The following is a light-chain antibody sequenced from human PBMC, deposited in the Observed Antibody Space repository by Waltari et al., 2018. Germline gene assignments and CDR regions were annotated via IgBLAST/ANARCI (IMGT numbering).Light chain of an antibody. J-gene: IGLJ6*01. CDR3: QSYDSSNRGV. CDR2: EDN. V-gene: IGLV6-57*03. CDR1: SGTIASNY. Sequence: NFMLTQPHSVSESPGKTVTISCTRSSGTIASNYVQWYQQRPGSAPTTVIYEDNQRPSGVPDRFSGSIDSSSNSASLTISGLKTEDEADYYCQSYDSSNRGVFSSGTKVTVL.